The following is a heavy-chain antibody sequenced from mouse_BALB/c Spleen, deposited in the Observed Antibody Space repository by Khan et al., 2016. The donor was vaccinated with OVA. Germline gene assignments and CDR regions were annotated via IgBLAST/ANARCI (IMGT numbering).Heavy chain of an antibody. Sequence: QVQLKQSGPGLVAPSQSLSNTCTVSGFSLSRYNIHWVRRPPGKGLEWLGMIWGGGGTDYNSTLKSRLSIRKDNSKSQVLLKMNSLQTDDTAMYYCARAYYRYDGYYAMDYWGQGTSVTVSS. D-gene: IGHD2-14*01. CDR2: IWGGGGT. CDR3: ARAYYRYDGYYAMDY. V-gene: IGHV2-6-4*01. J-gene: IGHJ4*01. CDR1: GFSLSRYN.